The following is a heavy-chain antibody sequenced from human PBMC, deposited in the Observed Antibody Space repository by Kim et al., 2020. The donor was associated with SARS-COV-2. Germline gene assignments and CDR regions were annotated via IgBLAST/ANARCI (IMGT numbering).Heavy chain of an antibody. CDR3: AKGSRSIAVAGTGFDY. Sequence: GGSLRLSCAASGFTFSSYAMSWVRQAPGKGLEWVSAISGSGGSTYYADSVKGRFTISRDNSKNTLYLQMNSLRAEDTAVYYCAKGSRSIAVAGTGFDYWGQGTLVTVSS. CDR1: GFTFSSYA. V-gene: IGHV3-23*01. J-gene: IGHJ4*02. CDR2: ISGSGGST. D-gene: IGHD6-19*01.